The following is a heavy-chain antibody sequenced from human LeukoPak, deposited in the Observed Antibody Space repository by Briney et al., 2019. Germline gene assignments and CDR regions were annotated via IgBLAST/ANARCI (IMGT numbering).Heavy chain of an antibody. CDR1: GFTFDDHG. Sequence: GGSLRLSCAASGFTFDDHGMSWVRQVPGKGLEWVSGINWNGGSTGYADSVKGRFTISRDNAQNSVYLQMSSLRGEDTAVYYCARDVGGSLDYWGQGTLVTVSS. CDR3: ARDVGGSLDY. CDR2: INWNGGST. D-gene: IGHD1-26*01. J-gene: IGHJ4*02. V-gene: IGHV3-20*04.